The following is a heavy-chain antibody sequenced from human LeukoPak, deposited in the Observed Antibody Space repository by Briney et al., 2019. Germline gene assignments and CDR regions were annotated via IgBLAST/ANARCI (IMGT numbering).Heavy chain of an antibody. CDR2: IYTSGST. CDR3: ARGQYDYVWGSYQDVAFDI. Sequence: SETLSLTCTVSGGSISSYYWSWIRQPAGKGLEWIGRIYTSGSTNYNPSLKSRVTMSVDTSKNQFSLKLSSVTAADTAVYYCARGQYDYVWGSYQDVAFDIWGQGTMVTVSS. J-gene: IGHJ3*02. CDR1: GGSISSYY. D-gene: IGHD3-16*02. V-gene: IGHV4-4*07.